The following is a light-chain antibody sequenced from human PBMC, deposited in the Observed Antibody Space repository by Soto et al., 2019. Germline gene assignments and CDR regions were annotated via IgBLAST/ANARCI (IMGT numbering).Light chain of an antibody. J-gene: IGKJ2*01. Sequence: DIQMTQSPYTLSASVGDRVTITCRASQSLSSWLAWYQQKPGKAPTLLIYDASSLESGVPSRFSGSGSGTECTLTISSLQPDDFATYYCQQYNSYSKTFGQGTKLAIK. V-gene: IGKV1-5*01. CDR1: QSLSSW. CDR2: DAS. CDR3: QQYNSYSKT.